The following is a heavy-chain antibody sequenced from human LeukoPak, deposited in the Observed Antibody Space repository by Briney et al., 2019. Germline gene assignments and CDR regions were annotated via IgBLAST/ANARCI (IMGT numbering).Heavy chain of an antibody. V-gene: IGHV3-23*01. D-gene: IGHD2/OR15-2a*01. CDR2: ISGSGGST. J-gene: IGHJ4*02. CDR1: GFTFSGSA. CDR3: AKDRFSTTYYFDY. Sequence: GGSLRLSCAASGFTFSGSAMSWVRQAPGKGLEWVSAISGSGGSTYYADSVKGRFTISRDNSKNTLYLQMNSLRAEDTAVYYCAKDRFSTTYYFDYWGQGTLVTVSS.